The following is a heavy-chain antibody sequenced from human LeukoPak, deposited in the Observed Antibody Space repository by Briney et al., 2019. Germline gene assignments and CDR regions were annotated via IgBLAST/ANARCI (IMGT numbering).Heavy chain of an antibody. CDR1: GYTFTSYG. CDR2: ISGYNGNT. CDR3: AVHDFYSGGYHFDY. Sequence: GASVKVSCKASGYTFTSYGISWLRQAPGQGLEWLGWISGYNGNTNYAQRFQGRVTMTTDTPTSTAYMDLRSLKSDDTAMYYCAVHDFYSGGYHFDYWGQGTLVTVSS. J-gene: IGHJ4*02. D-gene: IGHD3-3*01. V-gene: IGHV1-18*01.